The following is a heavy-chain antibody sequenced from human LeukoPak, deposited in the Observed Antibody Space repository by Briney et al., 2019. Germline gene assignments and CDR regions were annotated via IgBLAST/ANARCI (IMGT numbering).Heavy chain of an antibody. CDR3: ARTRAMDTIDY. CDR1: GFTFSSYC. D-gene: IGHD5-24*01. V-gene: IGHV3-7*01. J-gene: IGHJ4*02. CDR2: IKQDGSEK. Sequence: GGSLRLSCAASGFTFSSYCMSWVRQAPGKGLEWVANIKQDGSEKYYVDSVKGRFTISRDNAKNTLYLQMNSLRAEDTAVYYCARTRAMDTIDYWGQGTLVTVSS.